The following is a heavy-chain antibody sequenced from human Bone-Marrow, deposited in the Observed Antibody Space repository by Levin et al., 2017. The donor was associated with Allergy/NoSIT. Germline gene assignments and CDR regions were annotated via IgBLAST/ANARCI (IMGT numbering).Heavy chain of an antibody. J-gene: IGHJ3*02. V-gene: IGHV5-51*01. CDR1: RYTFSGSW. CDR3: ARREMATKNDAFDI. CDR2: IYPDDSDT. Sequence: GGSLRLSCKGSRYTFSGSWIGWVRQMPGKGLEWMGIIYPDDSDTRYSPSFEGQVTFSVDKSISAAYLQWSSLRASDTAMYYCARREMATKNDAFDIWGQGTMVTVSS. D-gene: IGHD5-24*01.